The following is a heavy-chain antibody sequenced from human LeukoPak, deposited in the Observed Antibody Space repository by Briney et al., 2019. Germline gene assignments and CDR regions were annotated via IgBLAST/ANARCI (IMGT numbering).Heavy chain of an antibody. Sequence: SETLSLTCAVYGGSFSGYYWSWIRQPPGKGLGWIGEINHSGSTNYNPSLKSRVTISVDTSKNQFSLTLNSVTASDTAVYYCARHGYDTGSYLAHFDYWGQGTLVTVSS. CDR3: ARHGYDTGSYLAHFDY. CDR1: GGSFSGYY. V-gene: IGHV4-34*01. D-gene: IGHD3-22*01. J-gene: IGHJ4*02. CDR2: INHSGST.